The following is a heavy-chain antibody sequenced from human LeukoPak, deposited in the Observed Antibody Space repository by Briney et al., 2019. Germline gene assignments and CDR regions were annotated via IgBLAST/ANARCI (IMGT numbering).Heavy chain of an antibody. CDR2: IRYDGSNK. CDR1: GFTFSSYG. Sequence: GGSLRLSCAASGFTFSSYGMHWFRQAPGKGLEWVAFIRYDGSNKYYADSVKGRFTISRDNSKNTLYLQMNSLRAEDTAVYYCANSEIQQIDYWGQGTLVTVSS. CDR3: ANSEIQQIDY. J-gene: IGHJ4*02. V-gene: IGHV3-30*02. D-gene: IGHD1-14*01.